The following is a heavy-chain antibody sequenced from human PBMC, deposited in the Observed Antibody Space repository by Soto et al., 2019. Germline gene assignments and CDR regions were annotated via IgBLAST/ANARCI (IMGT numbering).Heavy chain of an antibody. CDR3: ARWSYLDY. V-gene: IGHV3-23*01. Sequence: VGSLRLSCAASGFSFGSYALSWVRQAPGMGLEWVSTISGSDGKTFYADSVKGRFSISRDTSQSTLYLQMNSLRADDTAMYYCARWSYLDYWGQGIRVTVSS. CDR1: GFSFGSYA. J-gene: IGHJ4*02. CDR2: ISGSDGKT. D-gene: IGHD3-3*01.